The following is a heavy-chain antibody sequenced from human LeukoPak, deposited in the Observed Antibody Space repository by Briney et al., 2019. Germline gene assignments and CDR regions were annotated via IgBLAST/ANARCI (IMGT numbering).Heavy chain of an antibody. CDR1: GFTFEDST. J-gene: IGHJ3*01. V-gene: IGHV3-49*03. CDR2: IRREANGGTP. Sequence: HPGGSLRLSCTTSGFTFEDSTMTWFRQAPGKGLEWIGFIRREANGGTPEYAASLEGRFTISRDNYKSVAYLEMNILKSEDTAVYFCARDSRESLMASVNAFDVWGHGTMVTVSS. D-gene: IGHD5-24*01. CDR3: ARDSRESLMASVNAFDV.